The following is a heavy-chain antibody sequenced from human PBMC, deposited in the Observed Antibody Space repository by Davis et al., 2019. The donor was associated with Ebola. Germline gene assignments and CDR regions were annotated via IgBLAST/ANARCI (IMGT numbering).Heavy chain of an antibody. CDR3: ARGLYYYDSSGYYGK. D-gene: IGHD3-22*01. Sequence: MPSETLSLTCAVYGGSFSGYYRSWIRQPPGKGLEWIGEINHSGSTNYNPSLKSRVTISVDTSKNQFSLKLSSVTAADTAVYYCARGLYYYDSSGYYGKWGQGTLVTVSS. CDR1: GGSFSGYY. CDR2: INHSGST. J-gene: IGHJ4*02. V-gene: IGHV4-34*01.